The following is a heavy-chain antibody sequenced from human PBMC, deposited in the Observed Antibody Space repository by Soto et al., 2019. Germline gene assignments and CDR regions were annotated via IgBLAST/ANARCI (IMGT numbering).Heavy chain of an antibody. CDR2: IWYDGSNK. D-gene: IGHD6-13*01. CDR3: AGGGARGSSWSNDY. CDR1: GFTFSSYG. V-gene: IGHV3-33*01. J-gene: IGHJ4*02. Sequence: QVQLVESGGGVVQPGRSLRLSCAASGFTFSSYGMHWVRQAPGKGLEWVAVIWYDGSNKYYADSVKGRFTISRDNSKNTRYLQRNSPRAEETAVYYWAGGGARGSSWSNDYWGQGTLVTVSS.